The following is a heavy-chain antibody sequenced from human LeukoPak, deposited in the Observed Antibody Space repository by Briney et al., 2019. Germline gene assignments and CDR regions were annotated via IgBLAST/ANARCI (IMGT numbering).Heavy chain of an antibody. CDR2: IYYSGST. D-gene: IGHD5-12*01. CDR1: GGSISSYY. J-gene: IGHJ4*02. Sequence: SETLSRTCTVSGGSISSYYWSWIRQPPGKGLEWIGYIYYSGSTNYNPSLKSRVTISVDTSKNQFSLKLSSVTAADTAVYYCARVVDNGTDYWGQGTLVTVSS. CDR3: ARVVDNGTDY. V-gene: IGHV4-59*01.